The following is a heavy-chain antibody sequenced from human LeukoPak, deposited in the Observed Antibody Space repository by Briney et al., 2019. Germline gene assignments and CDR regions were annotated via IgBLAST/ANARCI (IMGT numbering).Heavy chain of an antibody. V-gene: IGHV3-9*03. D-gene: IGHD5-24*01. CDR1: GFTFGNYA. CDR2: ISWNSGII. J-gene: IGHJ3*02. Sequence: PGGSLRLSCTASGFTFGNYAIHWVRQAQGPGLEWVSGISWNSGIIGYADSVKGRFTIARANAKNSLYLQMNSLRAEDMALSYCAKDMEMGTGAFDIWGQGTMVTVSS. CDR3: AKDMEMGTGAFDI.